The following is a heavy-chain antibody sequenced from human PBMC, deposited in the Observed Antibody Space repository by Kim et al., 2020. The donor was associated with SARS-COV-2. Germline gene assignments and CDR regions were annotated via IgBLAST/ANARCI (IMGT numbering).Heavy chain of an antibody. D-gene: IGHD3-10*01. CDR2: IYYSGST. J-gene: IGHJ5*02. CDR3: ARVRSLGSGSYYNEAYPYNWFDP. Sequence: SETLSLTCTVSGGSISSYYWSWIRQPPGKGLEWIGYIYYSGSTNYNPSLKSRVTISVDTSKSQFSLKLSSVTAADTAVYYCARVRSLGSGSYYNEAYPYNWFDPWGQGTLVTVSS. CDR1: GGSISSYY. V-gene: IGHV4-59*01.